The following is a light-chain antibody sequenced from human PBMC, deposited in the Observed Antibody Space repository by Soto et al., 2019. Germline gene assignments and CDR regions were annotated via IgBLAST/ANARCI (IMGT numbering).Light chain of an antibody. J-gene: IGLJ1*01. CDR3: QVWDNRGYV. V-gene: IGLV3-9*01. CDR2: RDY. CDR1: NIGGKN. Sequence: SYELTQPLSVSVALGQTATITCGGNNIGGKNVHWYQQKPGQAPVLVIYRDYNRPSGIPERFYGSNSGHTATLTISRVQPGDEADYYCQVWDNRGYVFGTGTKVTVL.